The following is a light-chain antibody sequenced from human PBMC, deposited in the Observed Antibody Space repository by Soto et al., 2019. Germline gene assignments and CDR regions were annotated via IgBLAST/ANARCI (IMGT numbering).Light chain of an antibody. CDR1: QAVRND. CDR3: LQHYTYPWT. Sequence: DIQMTQSPSSLSASVGDSVTITCRASQAVRNDVGWYQQKPGRAPKRLIFTASILHSGVPSRFRGSGSRKEFTLTINSLQPEDFATYYCLQHYTYPWTFGQGTKVEIK. V-gene: IGKV1-17*01. CDR2: TAS. J-gene: IGKJ1*01.